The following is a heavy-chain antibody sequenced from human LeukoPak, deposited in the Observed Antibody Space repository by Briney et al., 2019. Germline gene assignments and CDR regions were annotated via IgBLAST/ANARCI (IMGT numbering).Heavy chain of an antibody. V-gene: IGHV5-10-1*01. CDR3: ARRFGFGELIDY. Sequence: GESLQISCKGSSYSFTSYWINWVRQMPGKGLEWMGRIDPSDSYTNYSPSFQGHVTISADKSISTAYLQWSSLKASDTAMYYCARRFGFGELIDYWGQGTLVTVSS. D-gene: IGHD3-10*01. J-gene: IGHJ4*02. CDR1: SYSFTSYW. CDR2: IDPSDSYT.